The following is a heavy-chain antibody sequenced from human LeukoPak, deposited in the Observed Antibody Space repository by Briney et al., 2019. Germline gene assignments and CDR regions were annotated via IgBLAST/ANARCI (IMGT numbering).Heavy chain of an antibody. Sequence: PGGALRLSCVVSGITFSSYAMNWVRQAPGKGLEWVSDISPSGDSTFYADSVKGRFTISRDNSNKTLYFQLHSMRAEDPALYYCEKDRILANFAGGFDYWGQGTAVTVSS. CDR1: GITFSSYA. CDR3: EKDRILANFAGGFDY. CDR2: ISPSGDST. J-gene: IGHJ4*02. D-gene: IGHD1-26*01. V-gene: IGHV3-23*01.